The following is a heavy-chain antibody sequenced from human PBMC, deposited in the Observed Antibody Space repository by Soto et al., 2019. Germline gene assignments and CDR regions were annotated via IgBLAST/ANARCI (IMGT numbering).Heavy chain of an antibody. Sequence: QVQLQQWGAGLLKPSETLSLTCAVYGGSFSGYYWSWIRQPPGKGLEWIGEINHSGSTNYSPSLKSRVTISVDTSKNQFSLKLSSVTAADTAVYYCAREFGYSYAYYYMDVWGKGTTVTVSS. CDR3: AREFGYSYAYYYMDV. J-gene: IGHJ6*03. D-gene: IGHD5-18*01. V-gene: IGHV4-34*01. CDR2: INHSGST. CDR1: GGSFSGYY.